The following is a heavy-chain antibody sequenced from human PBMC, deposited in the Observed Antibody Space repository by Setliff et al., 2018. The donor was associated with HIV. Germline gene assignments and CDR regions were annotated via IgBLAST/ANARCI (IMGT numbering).Heavy chain of an antibody. CDR1: GFIFDDYA. V-gene: IGHV3-9*01. D-gene: IGHD3-10*01. CDR3: AKDSAGARGWGGAFDI. J-gene: IGHJ3*02. Sequence: GGSLRLSCAASGFIFDDYAMEWVRQAPGKGLEWGSGVSWKSGSIGCADSVKGRFTISRDNAKNSLYLQMNSLRAEDTPLYYCAKDSAGARGWGGAFDIWGKGSMVTVSS. CDR2: VSWKSGSI.